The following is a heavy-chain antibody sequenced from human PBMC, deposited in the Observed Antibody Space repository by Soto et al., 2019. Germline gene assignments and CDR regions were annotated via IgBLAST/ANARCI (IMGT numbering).Heavy chain of an antibody. D-gene: IGHD3-22*01. CDR2: IHYSGNT. J-gene: IGHJ3*01. CDR3: ARDSLDSSGNFMRHPDAFGV. Sequence: TLSLTCTVSGCSINSDGYYWSWIRQHRGKGLEWIGYIHYSGNTYYNPSLKSRITISIDTSKNQFSLQLSSVTVAATAVYFCARDSLDSSGNFMRHPDAFGVWGQGTGVTVSS. CDR1: GCSINSDGYY. V-gene: IGHV4-31*03.